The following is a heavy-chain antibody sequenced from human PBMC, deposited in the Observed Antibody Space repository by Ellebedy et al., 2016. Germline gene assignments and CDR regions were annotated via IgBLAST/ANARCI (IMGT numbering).Heavy chain of an antibody. CDR3: ARGQYGSGTYYKGVTWFDP. Sequence: ASVKVSCKASGYTFTGYFIHWVRQAPGQGLEWMGWINPNSGGTNYAQKFQGWVTMTRDTSISTAYMELSRLRSDDTAVYYCARGQYGSGTYYKGVTWFDPWGQGILVTVSS. D-gene: IGHD3-10*01. J-gene: IGHJ5*02. V-gene: IGHV1-2*04. CDR1: GYTFTGYF. CDR2: INPNSGGT.